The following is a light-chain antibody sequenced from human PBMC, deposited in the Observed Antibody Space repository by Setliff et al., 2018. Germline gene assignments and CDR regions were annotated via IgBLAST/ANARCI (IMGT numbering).Light chain of an antibody. CDR1: TNNIGSYNL. CDR3: CSYAGSSTFV. J-gene: IGLJ1*01. CDR2: EVS. V-gene: IGLV2-23*02. Sequence: QSALAQPASVSGSPGQSITISCTGTTNNIGSYNLVSWYQQHPGRAPKLIISEVSERPSGVAVRFSGSKSGNTASLTISGLQAEDEADYYCCSYAGSSTFVFGGGTKVT.